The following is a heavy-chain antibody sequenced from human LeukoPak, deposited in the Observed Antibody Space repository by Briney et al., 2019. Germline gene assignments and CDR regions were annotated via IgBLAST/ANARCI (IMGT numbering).Heavy chain of an antibody. CDR1: GGSISSYY. CDR2: INHSGST. CDR3: ARGLKYSSSWYPHNWFDP. J-gene: IGHJ5*02. Sequence: SETLSLTCTVSGGSISSYYWSWIRQPPGKGLEWIGEINHSGSTNYNPSLKSRVTISVDTSKNQFSLKLSSVTAADTAVYYCARGLKYSSSWYPHNWFDPWGQGTLVTVSS. V-gene: IGHV4-34*01. D-gene: IGHD6-13*01.